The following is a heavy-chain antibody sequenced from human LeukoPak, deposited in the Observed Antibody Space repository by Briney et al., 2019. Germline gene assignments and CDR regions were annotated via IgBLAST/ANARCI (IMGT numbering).Heavy chain of an antibody. J-gene: IGHJ4*02. V-gene: IGHV3-7*01. CDR1: VFTFSTCW. CDR3: AKSLVVVNDPPDY. Sequence: GGSLRLSCAASVFTFSTCWMTWVRQAPGKGLEWVANIKQDGSERYYVDSVKGRFTISRDNAKSSLYLQVNSLRAEDTAVYYCAKSLVVVNDPPDYWGQGTLVTVSS. CDR2: IKQDGSER. D-gene: IGHD2-21*01.